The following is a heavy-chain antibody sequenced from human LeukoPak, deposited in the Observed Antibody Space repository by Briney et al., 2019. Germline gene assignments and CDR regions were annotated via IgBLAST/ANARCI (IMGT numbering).Heavy chain of an antibody. CDR1: GYTFTGYY. Sequence: ASVKVSCKASGYTFTGYYMHWVRQAPGQGLEWMGWINPNSGGTNYAQKFQGRVTMTRDTSISTAYMELSRLRSDDTAVYYCARLPRVVVPAATDYWGQGTLVTVSS. J-gene: IGHJ4*02. CDR2: INPNSGGT. D-gene: IGHD2-2*01. V-gene: IGHV1-2*02. CDR3: ARLPRVVVPAATDY.